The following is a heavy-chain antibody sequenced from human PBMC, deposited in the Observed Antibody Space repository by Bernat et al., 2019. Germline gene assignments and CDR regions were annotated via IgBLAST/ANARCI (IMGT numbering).Heavy chain of an antibody. CDR1: GFTFSDYY. Sequence: QVQLVESGGGLVKPGGSLRLSCAASGFTFSDYYMSWIRQAPGKGLEWVSYISSSSSYTNYADSVKGRFTISRDNAKNSLYLQMNSLRAEDTAVYSCARDGSSWSPFDYWGQGTLVTVSS. CDR3: ARDGSSWSPFDY. D-gene: IGHD6-13*01. CDR2: ISSSSSYT. V-gene: IGHV3-11*05. J-gene: IGHJ4*02.